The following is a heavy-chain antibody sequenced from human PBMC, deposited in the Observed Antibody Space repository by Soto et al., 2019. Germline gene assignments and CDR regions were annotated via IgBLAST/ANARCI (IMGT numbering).Heavy chain of an antibody. CDR2: ISAYNCNT. CDR3: ARVDGALGPGFDH. D-gene: IGHD2-2*03. Sequence: QVQLEQSGAEVKKPGASVKVSCKASGYIFTSYGISWVRQGPGQGLEWMGRISAYNCNTNYAKKLQGSVNMTTDTSTRTDEMELRGLRSDDTSVYYCARVDGALGPGFDHWGQGTLDTVSS. J-gene: IGHJ5*02. CDR1: GYIFTSYG. V-gene: IGHV1-18*01.